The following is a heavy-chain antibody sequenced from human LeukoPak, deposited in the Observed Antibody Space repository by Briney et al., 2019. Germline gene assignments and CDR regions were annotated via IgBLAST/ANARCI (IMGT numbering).Heavy chain of an antibody. J-gene: IGHJ4*02. D-gene: IGHD2/OR15-2a*01. CDR2: IYHSWGI. V-gene: IGHV4-38-2*01. CDR3: ARNVTAGYYHF. CDR1: GYSISTDYY. Sequence: PSETQCLPCAVSGYSISTDYYWGWIRQPPGKGLEWIATIYHSWGIYFNPSLKSRVTISLDTSNNQFSLKLSSVTAADTAMYYCARNVTAGYYHFWGQGILVTVSS.